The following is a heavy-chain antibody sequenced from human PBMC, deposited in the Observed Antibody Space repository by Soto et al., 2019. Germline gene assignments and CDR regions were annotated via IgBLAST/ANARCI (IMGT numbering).Heavy chain of an antibody. CDR2: IYQSGST. Sequence: SETLSLTCAVSGGAISSSKWWSWVRQPPGKGLEWIGEIYQSGSTNYNPSLESRVRMSVDKSRNQFSLELTSVSAADTAVYYCARASATIAAAAIFDDWGQGTLVTVSS. CDR1: GGAISSSKW. D-gene: IGHD6-13*01. V-gene: IGHV4-4*02. CDR3: ARASATIAAAAIFDD. J-gene: IGHJ4*02.